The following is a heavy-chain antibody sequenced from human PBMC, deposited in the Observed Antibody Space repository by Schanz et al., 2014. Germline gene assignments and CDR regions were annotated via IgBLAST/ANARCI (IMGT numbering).Heavy chain of an antibody. CDR3: ARRDNYLSAFDI. CDR1: GASISGSSDY. J-gene: IGHJ3*02. V-gene: IGHV4-39*01. CDR2: IYYTGTT. D-gene: IGHD4-4*01. Sequence: QLQLQESGPGLVKPSETLSLTCTVSGASISGSSDYWGWIRQSPGKGLEWIGNIYYTGTTYYNPSPKSRSSISVDTSKNQFSLKLTSVTAADTAVFYCARRDNYLSAFDIWGQGTMVTVSS.